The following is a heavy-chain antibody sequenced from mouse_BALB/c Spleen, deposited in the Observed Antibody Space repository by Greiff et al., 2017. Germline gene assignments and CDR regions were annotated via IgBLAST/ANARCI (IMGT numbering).Heavy chain of an antibody. CDR3: ARGGNYENYFDY. V-gene: IGHV1-77*01. CDR1: GYTFTDYY. D-gene: IGHD2-1*01. Sequence: VQLQESGAELARPGASVKLSCKASGYTFTDYYINWVKQRTGQGLEWIGEIYPGSGNTYYNEKFKGKATLTADKSSSTAYMQLSSLTSEDSAVYFCARGGNYENYFDYWGQGTTLTVSS. CDR2: IYPGSGNT. J-gene: IGHJ2*01.